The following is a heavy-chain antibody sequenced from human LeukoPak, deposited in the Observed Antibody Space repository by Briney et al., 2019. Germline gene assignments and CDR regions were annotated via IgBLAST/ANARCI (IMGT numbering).Heavy chain of an antibody. CDR3: ARVDILTGCVDY. V-gene: IGHV4-4*07. D-gene: IGHD3-9*01. J-gene: IGHJ4*02. CDR1: GGSITSYY. CDR2: IYTSGST. Sequence: SETLSLTCTVSGGSITSYYWSWIRQPAGKGLEWIGRIYTSGSTNYNPSLKSRVTMSVDTSKNQFSLKLSSVTAADTAVYYCARVDILTGCVDYWGQGTLVTVSS.